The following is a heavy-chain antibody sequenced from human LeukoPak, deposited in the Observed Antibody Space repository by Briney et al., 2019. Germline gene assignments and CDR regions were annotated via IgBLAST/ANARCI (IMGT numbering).Heavy chain of an antibody. V-gene: IGHV3-64*01. D-gene: IGHD5-18*01. CDR3: GGGKGPTVDPPMVTGAT. CDR1: GFTFSSYA. J-gene: IGHJ4*02. CDR2: ISSNGGST. Sequence: GGSLRLSCAASGFTFSSYAMHWVRQAPGKGLEYVSAISSNGGSTYYANSVKGRFTISRDNSKNTLYLQMGSLRAEDMAVYYCGGGKGPTVDPPMVTGATGGQEPLFTVS.